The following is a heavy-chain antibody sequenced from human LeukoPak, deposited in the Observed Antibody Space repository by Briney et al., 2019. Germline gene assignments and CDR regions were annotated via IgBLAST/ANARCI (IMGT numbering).Heavy chain of an antibody. J-gene: IGHJ4*02. CDR3: AREASGNS. D-gene: IGHD1-26*01. CDR1: GFTFSNYW. CDR2: SSGDGSIT. V-gene: IGHV3-74*01. Sequence: GSLRLSCSASGFTFSNYWMHWVRQAPGKGLLWGSRSSGDGSITSYADSVKGRFTISRDNAKNTLYLQMNSLRAEDTAVYYCAREASGNSWGQGTLVTVSS.